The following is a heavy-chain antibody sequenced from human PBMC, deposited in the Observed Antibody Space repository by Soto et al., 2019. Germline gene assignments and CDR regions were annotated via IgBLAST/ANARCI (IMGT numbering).Heavy chain of an antibody. V-gene: IGHV3-30-3*01. Sequence: GGSLRLSCAASGFTLSSYAMPGVRQAPGKGMEWVAVISYDGSNKYYADAVKGRFTISRDNSKNTLYLQMNSLRAEDTAVYYCAKVGGYNYFDHWGQGTLVTVSS. D-gene: IGHD3-22*01. CDR2: ISYDGSNK. CDR1: GFTLSSYA. CDR3: AKVGGYNYFDH. J-gene: IGHJ1*01.